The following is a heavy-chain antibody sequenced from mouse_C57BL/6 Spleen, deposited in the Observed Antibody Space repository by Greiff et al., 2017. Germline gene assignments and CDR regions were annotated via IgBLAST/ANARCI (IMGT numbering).Heavy chain of an antibody. CDR2: IWRGGST. CDR3: AKTTYYYGSQYYDDMDD. Sequence: VQLQQSGPGLVQPSQRLSITCTVSGFSLTSYGVHWVRQSPGKGLEWMGVIWRGGSTDNNEADMSRLSITKDNSKSQVFFKMNSLQADDTAIYYCAKTTYYYGSQYYDDMDDWGQGTSVTVSS. J-gene: IGHJ4*01. CDR1: GFSLTSYG. V-gene: IGHV2-5*01. D-gene: IGHD1-1*01.